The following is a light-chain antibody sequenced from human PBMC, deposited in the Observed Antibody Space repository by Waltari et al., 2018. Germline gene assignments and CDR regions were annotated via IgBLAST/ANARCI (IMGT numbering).Light chain of an antibody. Sequence: QSVLTQPPSVSAAPGQRVTISCSGGSSNIGNNYVSWYRQFPGTAPKLLIYEVNEGPAGVPGRLSGSKSGTSATLDITGLQAGDEADYYCGTWDSSLSGAVFGGGTHLTVL. CDR1: SSNIGNNY. V-gene: IGLV1-51*02. CDR3: GTWDSSLSGAV. CDR2: EVN. J-gene: IGLJ7*01.